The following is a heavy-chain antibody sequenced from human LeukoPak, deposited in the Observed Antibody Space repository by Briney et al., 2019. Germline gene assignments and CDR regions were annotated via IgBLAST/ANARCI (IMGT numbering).Heavy chain of an antibody. CDR3: AKGTCTNGICFPDY. D-gene: IGHD2-8*01. V-gene: IGHV3-23*01. J-gene: IGHJ4*02. CDR2: IGGGGDST. CDR1: GFSFRDYA. Sequence: QPGGSLRLSCAASGFSFRDYAMNWVRQAPGKGLEWVSTIGGGGDSTHHADSVKGRFIISRDNSKNTLHLQMNSLRAEDTAVYYCAKGTCTNGICFPDYWGQGTLVTVSS.